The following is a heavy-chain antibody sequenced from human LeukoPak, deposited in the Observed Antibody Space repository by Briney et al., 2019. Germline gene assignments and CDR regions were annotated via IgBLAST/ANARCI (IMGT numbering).Heavy chain of an antibody. J-gene: IGHJ4*02. CDR1: GGSISSSSYY. CDR3: ARQGSGWYSDY. Sequence: SETLSLTCTVSGGSISSSSYYWGWIRQPPGKGLEWIGSIYYSGSTYYNPSLKSRVTTSVDTSKNQFSLKLSSVTASDTAVYYCARQGSGWYSDYWGQGTLVTVSS. CDR2: IYYSGST. V-gene: IGHV4-39*01. D-gene: IGHD6-19*01.